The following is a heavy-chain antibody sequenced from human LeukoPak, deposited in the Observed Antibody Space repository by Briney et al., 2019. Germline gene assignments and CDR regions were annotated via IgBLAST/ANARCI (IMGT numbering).Heavy chain of an antibody. CDR2: IRYDGSDK. D-gene: IGHD2-2*02. CDR3: AKDGVVVVPAAIRHYYYYMDV. CDR1: DFTFSSFG. J-gene: IGHJ6*03. V-gene: IGHV3-30*02. Sequence: GGSLRLSCVASDFTFSSFGMHWVRQAPGKGLEWVSFIRYDGSDKYYADSVKGRFIISRDNSTNMLYLQMNSLRAEDTAVYYCAKDGVVVVPAAIRHYYYYMDVWGKGTTVTVSS.